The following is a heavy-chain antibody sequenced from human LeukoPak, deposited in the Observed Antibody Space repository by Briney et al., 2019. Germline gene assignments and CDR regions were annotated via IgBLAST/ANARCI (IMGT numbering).Heavy chain of an antibody. CDR3: AREASVTNWYFDL. Sequence: GRSLRLSCAASGFTFSSHGMQWVRQAPGKGLEWVTVIASDGSAQYYIDSVKGRFTTSRDNSKNMLYLQMNSLRTEDTAVYYCAREASVTNWYFDLWGRGALVSVSS. J-gene: IGHJ2*01. V-gene: IGHV3-30*03. CDR2: IASDGSAQ. CDR1: GFTFSSHG. D-gene: IGHD2-2*01.